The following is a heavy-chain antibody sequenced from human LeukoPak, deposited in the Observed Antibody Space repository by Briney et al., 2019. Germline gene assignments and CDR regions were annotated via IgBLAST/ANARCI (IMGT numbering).Heavy chain of an antibody. CDR2: TYYRSKWYN. D-gene: IGHD6-13*01. CDR3: ARAAGYSSSWFGF. J-gene: IGHJ5*01. V-gene: IGHV6-1*01. Sequence: SQTPSLTCAITGNSVSSNSAAWNWIRQSPSRGLEWLGRTYYRSKWYNDYAVSVKSRITINPDTSKNQFSLQLNSVTPEDTAVYYCARAAGYSSSWFGFWGQGTLVTVSS. CDR1: GNSVSSNSAA.